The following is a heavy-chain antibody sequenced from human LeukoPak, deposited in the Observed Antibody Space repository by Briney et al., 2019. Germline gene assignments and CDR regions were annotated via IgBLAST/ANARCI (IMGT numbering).Heavy chain of an antibody. CDR2: IYAGGNS. J-gene: IGHJ4*02. D-gene: IGHD3-22*01. Sequence: GGSLRLSCAASGFTFSSYAMHWVRQAPGKGLEWLSIIYAGGNSVSADSVKGRFIISRDNSRNTVHLQMNSLRDDDTAVYYCARGQIDLLRNYFDSWGPGTLVAVSS. CDR1: GFTFSSYA. CDR3: ARGQIDLLRNYFDS. V-gene: IGHV3-66*01.